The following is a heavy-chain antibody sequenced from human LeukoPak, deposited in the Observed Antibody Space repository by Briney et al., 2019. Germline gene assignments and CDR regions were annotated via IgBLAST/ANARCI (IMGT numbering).Heavy chain of an antibody. CDR2: IKVAGSEK. CDR3: AKNLGRTMVRGVIITD. Sequence: GGSLRLSCAASGFTFSSYSMNWVRQAPGKGLEWVASIKVAGSEKYYVDSVKGRFTISRDNAKNSLYLQMNSLRAEDTAVYYCAKNLGRTMVRGVIITDWGQGTLVTVSS. J-gene: IGHJ4*02. D-gene: IGHD3-10*01. CDR1: GFTFSSYS. V-gene: IGHV3-7*03.